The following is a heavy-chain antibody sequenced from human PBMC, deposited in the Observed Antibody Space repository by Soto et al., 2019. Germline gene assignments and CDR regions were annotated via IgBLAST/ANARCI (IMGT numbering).Heavy chain of an antibody. CDR2: IYYSGST. V-gene: IGHV4-39*01. D-gene: IGHD6-13*01. Sequence: SENPSHTRTVSGGSPSRRSYHLGWIRQPPGKGLEWIGSIYYSGSTYYNPSLKSRVTISVDTSKNQFSLKLSSVTAADTAVYYCARLGSSWYWWFDPWGQGTLVTVSS. CDR3: ARLGSSWYWWFDP. CDR1: GGSPSRRSYH. J-gene: IGHJ5*02.